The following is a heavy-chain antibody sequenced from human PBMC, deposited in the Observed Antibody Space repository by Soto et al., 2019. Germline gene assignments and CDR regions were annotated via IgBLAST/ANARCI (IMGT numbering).Heavy chain of an antibody. V-gene: IGHV4-39*01. J-gene: IGHJ6*02. CDR1: GGSISSSSYY. CDR3: ARRMFRSSNTIRAVNYYALDV. Sequence: SETLSLTCTVSGGSISSSSYYWGWIRQPPGKGLEWIGSIYYSGSTYYNPSLKSRVTISVDTSKNQFSLMLTSVTAADTAVYFCARRMFRSSNTIRAVNYYALDVWGQGTTVTVSS. CDR2: IYYSGST. D-gene: IGHD5-12*01.